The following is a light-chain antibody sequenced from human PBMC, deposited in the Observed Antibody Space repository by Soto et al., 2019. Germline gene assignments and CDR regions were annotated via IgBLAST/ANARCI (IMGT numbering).Light chain of an antibody. CDR2: KAS. J-gene: IGKJ2*01. CDR1: QTISSW. Sequence: DIQMTQAPSTLSASVGDRVTITCRASQTISSWLAWYQQKAGTAPKLLIYKASNLESGVPSRFSGSGSGTEFTLIISSLQPDDFATYYCQHYNSYPYTLGQWTKLEI. V-gene: IGKV1-5*03. CDR3: QHYNSYPYT.